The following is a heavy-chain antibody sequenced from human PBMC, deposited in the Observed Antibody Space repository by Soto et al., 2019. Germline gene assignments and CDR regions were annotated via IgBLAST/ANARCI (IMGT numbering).Heavy chain of an antibody. CDR3: VKYYYDSSGLNWFDP. D-gene: IGHD3-22*01. Sequence: TLSLTCSVSGASITSDDFYCSWIRQHPGKGLEWIGYMYHSGNTYYNPSLRSRVTMSLDTSKNHFSLKLTSVTAADTAVYYCVKYYYDSSGLNWFDPWGPGXLVTVYS. CDR1: GASITSDDFY. J-gene: IGHJ5*02. CDR2: MYHSGNT. V-gene: IGHV4-31*03.